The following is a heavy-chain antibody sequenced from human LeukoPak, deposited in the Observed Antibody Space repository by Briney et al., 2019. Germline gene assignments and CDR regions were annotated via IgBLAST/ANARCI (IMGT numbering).Heavy chain of an antibody. V-gene: IGHV1-18*01. Sequence: ASVKVSCKASGYTFTSYGISWVRQAPGQGLEWMGWISAYNGNTNYAQKLQGRVTMTTDTSTSTAYMELRSLRSDDTAVYYCARVYYDFWSGQSYGMDVWGQGTTVTVSS. CDR3: ARVYYDFWSGQSYGMDV. CDR2: ISAYNGNT. J-gene: IGHJ6*02. D-gene: IGHD3-3*01. CDR1: GYTFTSYG.